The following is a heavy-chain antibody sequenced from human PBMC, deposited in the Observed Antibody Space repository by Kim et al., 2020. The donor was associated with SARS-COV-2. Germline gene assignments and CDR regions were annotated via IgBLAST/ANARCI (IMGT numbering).Heavy chain of an antibody. J-gene: IGHJ4*02. Sequence: SAKGRFTISVDHSKKTLYLQLNSLRVADTAVYYCATDEWFRALYYHLDYWGQGTLVTVSS. D-gene: IGHD3-16*02. CDR3: ATDEWFRALYYHLDY. V-gene: IGHV3-30*02.